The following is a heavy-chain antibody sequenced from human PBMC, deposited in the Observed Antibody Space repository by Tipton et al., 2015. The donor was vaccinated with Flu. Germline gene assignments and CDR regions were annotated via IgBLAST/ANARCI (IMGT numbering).Heavy chain of an antibody. CDR3: ARLSYYDVDLKNFYFDY. V-gene: IGHV4-39*02. J-gene: IGHJ4*02. CDR1: GGSISSSSYN. CDR2: IYYSGTT. D-gene: IGHD3-10*02. Sequence: TLSLTCTDSGGSISSSSYNWGWIRQPPGKGLEWIGTIYYSGTTYYNSSLKSRLTISVDTSNHHFSLRLSSVTAADTAVYYCARLSYYDVDLKNFYFDYWGQGALVTVSS.